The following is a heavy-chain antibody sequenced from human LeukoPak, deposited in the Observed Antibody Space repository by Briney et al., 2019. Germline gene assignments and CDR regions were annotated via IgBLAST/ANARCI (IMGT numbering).Heavy chain of an antibody. J-gene: IGHJ4*02. CDR3: ASDPARDYYDTSGYFRWVDY. CDR1: GFTFSDYY. D-gene: IGHD3-22*01. V-gene: IGHV3-11*01. Sequence: NSGGSLRLSCAASGFTFSDYYMSWIRQAPGKGLEWVSYISGSGSTIYYADSVKGRFTISRDNAKNSLYLQMNSLRAEDTAVYYCASDPARDYYDTSGYFRWVDYWGQGTLVTVST. CDR2: ISGSGSTI.